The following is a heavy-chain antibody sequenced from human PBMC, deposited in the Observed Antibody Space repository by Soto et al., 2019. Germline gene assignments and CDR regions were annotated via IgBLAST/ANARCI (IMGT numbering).Heavy chain of an antibody. V-gene: IGHV1-2*02. CDR3: ARWRLGELSLGPDY. Sequence: ASVKVSCKASGYTFTGQYMHWVRQAPGQGLEWMGWINPDSGDTKYAQKFQGRVTMTRDTSISTVYMELSRLRSDDTAVYYCARWRLGELSLGPDYWGQGTLVTVSS. D-gene: IGHD3-16*02. J-gene: IGHJ4*02. CDR2: INPDSGDT. CDR1: GYTFTGQY.